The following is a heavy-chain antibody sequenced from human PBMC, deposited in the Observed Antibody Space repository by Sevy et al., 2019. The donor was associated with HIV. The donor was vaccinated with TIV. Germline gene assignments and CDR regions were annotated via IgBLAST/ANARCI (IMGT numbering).Heavy chain of an antibody. CDR1: GFIISDYE. V-gene: IGHV3-48*03. D-gene: IGHD2-2*01. Sequence: GGSLRLSCEAFGFIISDYEMMWVRQAPGKGLEWVSYISPSRTTIYHAVSPKGRFTTSRDNARNSLSLHLDNLRAEDTAVYYCARQYFLPYSSRTNCPPAAYDLWGQGTMVTVSS. CDR2: ISPSRTTI. J-gene: IGHJ3*01. CDR3: ARQYFLPYSSRTNCPPAAYDL.